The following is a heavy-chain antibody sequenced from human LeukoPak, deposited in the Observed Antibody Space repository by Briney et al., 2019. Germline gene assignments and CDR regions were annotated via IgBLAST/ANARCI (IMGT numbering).Heavy chain of an antibody. CDR3: ARVDSSTFTRDYYFYMDV. V-gene: IGHV4-59*01. Sequence: TSETLSLTCTVSGGSISSYYWSWIRQPPGKGLEWIGYIYYSGSTNYNPSLKSRVTISVDTSKNQFSLKLSSVTAADTAVYYCARVDSSTFTRDYYFYMDVWGKGTTVTVSS. D-gene: IGHD6-13*01. J-gene: IGHJ6*03. CDR2: IYYSGST. CDR1: GGSISSYY.